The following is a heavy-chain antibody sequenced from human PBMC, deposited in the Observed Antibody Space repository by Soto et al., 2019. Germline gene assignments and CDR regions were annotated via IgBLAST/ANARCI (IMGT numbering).Heavy chain of an antibody. CDR1: GGTFSSYA. Sequence: SVKVSCKSSGGTFSSYAISWVRQAPGQGLEWMGGIIPIFGTANYAQKFQGRVTITADESTSTAYMELSSLRSEDTAVYYCARDVRSVLLWFGESKAYYYGMDVWGQGTTVTVSS. CDR3: ARDVRSVLLWFGESKAYYYGMDV. V-gene: IGHV1-69*13. D-gene: IGHD3-10*01. CDR2: IIPIFGTA. J-gene: IGHJ6*02.